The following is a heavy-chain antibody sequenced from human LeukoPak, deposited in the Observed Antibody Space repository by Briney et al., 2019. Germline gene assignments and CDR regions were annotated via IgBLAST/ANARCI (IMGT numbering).Heavy chain of an antibody. CDR3: ARGGVIVGATLSFDY. V-gene: IGHV4-59*01. Sequence: SETLSLTCTVSGGSISSYYWSWIRQPPGKGLEWIGYIYYSGSTNYNPPLKSRVTISVDTSKNQFSLKLSSVTAADTAVYYCARGGVIVGATLSFDYWGQGTLVTVSS. CDR2: IYYSGST. J-gene: IGHJ4*02. D-gene: IGHD1-26*01. CDR1: GGSISSYY.